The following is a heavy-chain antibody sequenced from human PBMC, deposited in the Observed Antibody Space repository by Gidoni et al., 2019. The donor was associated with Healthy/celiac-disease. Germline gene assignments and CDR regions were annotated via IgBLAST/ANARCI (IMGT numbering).Heavy chain of an antibody. V-gene: IGHV3-33*01. Sequence: QVQLVESGGGVVQPGRSLRLSCAASGFTFSSYGMHWVRQAPGKGLEWVAVIWYDGSNKYYADSVKGRFTISRDNSKNTLYLQMNSLRAEDTAVYYCASSSLGMATMDLDYWGQGTLVTVSS. J-gene: IGHJ4*02. CDR2: IWYDGSNK. CDR1: GFTFSSYG. CDR3: ASSSLGMATMDLDY. D-gene: IGHD5-12*01.